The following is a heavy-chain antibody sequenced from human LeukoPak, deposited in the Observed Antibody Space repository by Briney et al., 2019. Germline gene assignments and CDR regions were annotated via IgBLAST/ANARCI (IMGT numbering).Heavy chain of an antibody. J-gene: IGHJ4*02. V-gene: IGHV5-51*01. Sequence: GESLKISCKGSGYSFTNYWIGRVRQMPGEGLEWMGIIYPGDSDTRYSPSFQGQVTISADKSISTAYLQWSSLKASDTAMYYCARAIQLWSARDYWGQGTLVTVSS. CDR2: IYPGDSDT. CDR1: GYSFTNYW. D-gene: IGHD5-18*01. CDR3: ARAIQLWSARDY.